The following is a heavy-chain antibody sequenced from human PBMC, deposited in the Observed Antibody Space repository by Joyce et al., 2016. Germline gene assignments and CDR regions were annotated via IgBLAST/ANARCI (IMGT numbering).Heavy chain of an antibody. CDR2: VYSGGST. J-gene: IGHJ4*02. CDR3: TTSPSVGY. Sequence: EVQLVESGGGLIQPGGSLRRSCAASGFTVYNNYMNWVRQAPGKGLEGVSLVYSGGSTSYADSVKGRFTISRDISKNTLYLQMNSLRAEDSAVYYCTTSPSVGYWGQGTLVTVSS. D-gene: IGHD1-26*01. CDR1: GFTVYNNY. V-gene: IGHV3-53*01.